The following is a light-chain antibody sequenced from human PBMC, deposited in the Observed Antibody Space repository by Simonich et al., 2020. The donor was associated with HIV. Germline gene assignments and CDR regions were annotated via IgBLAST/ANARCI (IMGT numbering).Light chain of an antibody. CDR3: SSYTSSSTLV. CDR1: RSAVGGYNY. J-gene: IGLJ3*02. V-gene: IGLV2-14*01. CDR2: YVS. Sequence: QSALPHPASVSGLPGRSIPTSGTGTRSAVGGYNYASWYQQHPGKAPKLMINYVSKRPSGVSNSFSGSKSGNTASLTISGLQAEDEADYYCSSYTSSSTLVFGGGTKLTVL.